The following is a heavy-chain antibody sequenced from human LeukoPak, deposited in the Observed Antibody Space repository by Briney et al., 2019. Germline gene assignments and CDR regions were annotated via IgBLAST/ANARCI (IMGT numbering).Heavy chain of an antibody. CDR2: IRHDNSDK. CDR1: GFTFSGYV. CDR3: AKEGIDAFEI. Sequence: GGSLRLSCAASGFTFSGYVMHWVRQAPGKGPEWVAFIRHDNSDKFYADSVKGRFTISSDNSKSTLYLQMNSLRAEDTAVYYCAKEGIDAFEIWGQGTMVTVSS. V-gene: IGHV3-30*02. J-gene: IGHJ3*02.